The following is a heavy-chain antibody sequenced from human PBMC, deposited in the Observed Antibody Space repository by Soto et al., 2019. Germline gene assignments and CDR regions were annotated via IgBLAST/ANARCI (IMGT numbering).Heavy chain of an antibody. D-gene: IGHD3-10*01. CDR1: GFPFTSYG. CDR3: VGGQYYFDY. Sequence: QVQLVESGGGVVQPGRSLRLSCVASGFPFTSYGMHWVREAPGKGLEWVAVISYDGSNKYYADSVKGRFTISRDNSKNTLYLQTNSLRPEDTALYYCVGGQYYFDYRGQGTLVTVSS. J-gene: IGHJ4*02. CDR2: ISYDGSNK. V-gene: IGHV3-30*03.